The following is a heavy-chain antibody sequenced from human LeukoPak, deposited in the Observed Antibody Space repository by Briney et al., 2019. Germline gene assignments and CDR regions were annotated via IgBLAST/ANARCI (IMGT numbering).Heavy chain of an antibody. CDR2: ISDSGDRT. Sequence: GGSLRLSCAASGFAFSRQDMGWVRQAPGKGLEWVSAISDSGDRTYYVYSVKGRFTISRDNSKNTLYLQMNSLRADDTAVYYCSKDARRSSGWYFFDHWGQGILVTVSS. V-gene: IGHV3-23*01. CDR3: SKDARRSSGWYFFDH. CDR1: GFAFSRQD. D-gene: IGHD6-19*01. J-gene: IGHJ4*02.